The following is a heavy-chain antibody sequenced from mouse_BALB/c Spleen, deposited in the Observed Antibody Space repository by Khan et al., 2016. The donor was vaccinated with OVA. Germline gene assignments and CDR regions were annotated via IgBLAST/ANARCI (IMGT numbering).Heavy chain of an antibody. J-gene: IGHJ2*01. V-gene: IGHV1-7*01. Sequence: LQESGAELAKPGASVKMSCKASGYTFTSYWMHWIKQRPGQGLEWIGYINPTSGYTDYNQKFKDKATLTADKSSSTAYMQLNSLTSDDSAVYYLARNRMDYGGQGTTLTVSS. CDR3: ARNRMDY. CDR2: INPTSGYT. CDR1: GYTFTSYW.